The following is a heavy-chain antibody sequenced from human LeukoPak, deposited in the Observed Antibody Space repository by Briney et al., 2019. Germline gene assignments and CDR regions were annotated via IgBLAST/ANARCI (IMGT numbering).Heavy chain of an antibody. J-gene: IGHJ4*02. V-gene: IGHV3-9*01. CDR3: AKALFSVVTTTASGY. CDR1: GFTFDDYA. CDR2: ISWNSGSI. Sequence: PGGPLRLSCAASGFTFDDYAMHWVRQAPGKGLEWVSGISWNSGSIGYADSVKGRFTISRDNAKNSLYLQMNSLRAEDTALYYCAKALFSVVTTTASGYWSQGTLVTVSS. D-gene: IGHD4-23*01.